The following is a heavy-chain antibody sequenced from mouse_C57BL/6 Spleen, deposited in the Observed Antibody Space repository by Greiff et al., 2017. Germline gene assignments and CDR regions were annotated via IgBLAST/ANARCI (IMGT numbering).Heavy chain of an antibody. CDR1: GYTFTDYE. Sequence: VKLQESGAELVRPGASVTLSCKASGYTFTDYEMHWVKQTPVHGLEWIGAIDPETGGTAYNQKFKGKAILTADKSSSTAYMELRSLTSEDSAVYYCTRRGYSNYYAMDYWGQGPSVTVSS. V-gene: IGHV1-15*01. J-gene: IGHJ4*01. CDR2: IDPETGGT. D-gene: IGHD2-5*01. CDR3: TRRGYSNYYAMDY.